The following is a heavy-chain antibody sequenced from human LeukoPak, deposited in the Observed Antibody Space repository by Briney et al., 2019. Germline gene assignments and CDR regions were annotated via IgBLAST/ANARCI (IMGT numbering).Heavy chain of an antibody. J-gene: IGHJ4*02. Sequence: GASVNLSRNSSGYTFTTYDINLERQPTGQGLEWMGWMNPNSGTTGYAQKFQGRVTKTRNTSISTAYMELSSLRSEDTAVYYCARGLRWSPGADWGQGTLVTVSP. CDR2: MNPNSGTT. CDR3: ARGLRWSPGAD. CDR1: GYTFTTYD. V-gene: IGHV1-8*02. D-gene: IGHD4-23*01.